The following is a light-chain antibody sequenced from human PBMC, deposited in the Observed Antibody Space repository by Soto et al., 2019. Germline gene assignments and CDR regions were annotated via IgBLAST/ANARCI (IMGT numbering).Light chain of an antibody. Sequence: DIVMTQSPDSLAVSLGERATINCKSSQSVLYSSNNKNYLARYQQRTGQPPKLLIYWASTRESGFPDRFSGSGSGTDFTLTITSLQAEDVAFYYCQQYESTPPTFGQGTKLEIK. CDR2: WAS. V-gene: IGKV4-1*01. J-gene: IGKJ2*01. CDR3: QQYESTPPT. CDR1: QSVLYSSNNKNY.